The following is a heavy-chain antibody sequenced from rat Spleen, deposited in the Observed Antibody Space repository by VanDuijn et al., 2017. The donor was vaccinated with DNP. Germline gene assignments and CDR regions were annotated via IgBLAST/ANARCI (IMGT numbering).Heavy chain of an antibody. J-gene: IGHJ2*01. CDR3: ARWNIGTSTLDY. CDR2: ISYSGST. V-gene: IGHV3-1*01. CDR1: GNSITSNY. Sequence: EVQLQESGPGLVKPSQSLSLTCSVTGNSITSNYWGWIRKFPGNKMEWIGHISYSGSTTYNPYLKSRISITRDTSRNQFFLQLNSVTSEDTATFYCARWNIGTSTLDYWGQGVMVTVSS. D-gene: IGHD1-5*01.